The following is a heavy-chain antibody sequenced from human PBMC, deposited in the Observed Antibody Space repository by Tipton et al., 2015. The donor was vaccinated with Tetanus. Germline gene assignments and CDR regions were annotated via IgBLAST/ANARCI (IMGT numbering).Heavy chain of an antibody. J-gene: IGHJ6*02. CDR3: ARQGPPSTSYYDFWSGYRDYYYYGMDV. CDR1: GYSFTSYW. V-gene: IGHV5-51*01. D-gene: IGHD3-3*01. Sequence: QLVQSGAEVKKPGESLKISCKGSGYSFTSYWIGWVRQMPGKGLEWMGIIYPGDSDTRYSQSIQGQVTISAAKSISTAYLQWSSLKASDTAMYYCARQGPPSTSYYDFWSGYRDYYYYGMDVWGQGTTVTVSS. CDR2: IYPGDSDT.